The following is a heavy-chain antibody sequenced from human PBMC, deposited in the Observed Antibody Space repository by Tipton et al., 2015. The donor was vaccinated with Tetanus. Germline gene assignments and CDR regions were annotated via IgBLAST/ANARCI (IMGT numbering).Heavy chain of an antibody. CDR3: ARWTTYGSGWYIDY. V-gene: IGHV3-72*01. J-gene: IGHJ4*01. CDR1: GFTISDHY. CDR2: SRNRANTYTP. D-gene: IGHD6-19*01. Sequence: SLRLSCAASGFTISDHYMDWVRQAPGKGLEWVGRSRNRANTYTPQYAASVRGRFTISRDDSRNSVYLQMNSLNSEDTAAYYCARWTTYGSGWYIDYWGHGTLVTVSS.